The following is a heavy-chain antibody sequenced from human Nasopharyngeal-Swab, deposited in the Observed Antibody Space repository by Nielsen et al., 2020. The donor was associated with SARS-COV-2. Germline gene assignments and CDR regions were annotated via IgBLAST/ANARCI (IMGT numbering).Heavy chain of an antibody. V-gene: IGHV1-18*04. CDR1: GYTFTSYG. CDR2: IRAYTGNT. CDR3: AAGVLGYCSGGSCPDC. Sequence: ASVMVSCKASGYTFTSYGISWVRQDPGQGLEWMGWIRAYTGNTNYAHKLQGRVTMTTDTSTSTAYMELRSLRSDDTAVYYCAAGVLGYCSGGSCPDCWGQGTLVTVSS. D-gene: IGHD2-15*01. J-gene: IGHJ4*02.